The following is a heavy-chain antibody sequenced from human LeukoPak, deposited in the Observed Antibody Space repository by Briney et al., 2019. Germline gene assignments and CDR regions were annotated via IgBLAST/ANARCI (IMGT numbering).Heavy chain of an antibody. Sequence: GGSLRLSCAASGFTFSNFWMLWVRQVPGKGLVWVSRIKYDGSSAYYADSVKGRFTISRDNAKNMLYLQMNSLRADDTAVYYCTKSDWFDPWGQGTLVTVSS. CDR1: GFTFSNFW. V-gene: IGHV3-74*01. CDR3: TKSDWFDP. J-gene: IGHJ5*02. CDR2: IKYDGSSA.